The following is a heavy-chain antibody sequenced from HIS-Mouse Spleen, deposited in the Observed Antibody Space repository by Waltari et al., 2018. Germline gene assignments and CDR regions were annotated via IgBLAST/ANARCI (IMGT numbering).Heavy chain of an antibody. D-gene: IGHD6-13*01. CDR1: GGSISSSSYS. CDR3: AREIPYSSSWYDWYFDL. CDR2: IYYSGST. J-gene: IGHJ2*01. Sequence: QLQLQESGPGLVKPSETLSLTCTVSGGSISSSSYSWGWIRHPPGQGLEWIGSIYYSGSTYYNPSLKSRVTISVDTSKNQFSLKLSSVTAADTAVYYCAREIPYSSSWYDWYFDLWGRGTLVTVSS. V-gene: IGHV4-39*07.